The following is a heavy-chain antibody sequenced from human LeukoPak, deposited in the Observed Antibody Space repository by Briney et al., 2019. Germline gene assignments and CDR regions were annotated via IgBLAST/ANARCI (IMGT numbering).Heavy chain of an antibody. D-gene: IGHD1-26*01. V-gene: IGHV3-30*18. CDR3: AKDVQRGSSPTDY. Sequence: GGSLRLSCVASGFTFNNYGIHWVRQAPGKGLEWVAVISYDGSHKYYADSVKGRFTISRDNSKNSLYLQMNSLRAEDTAVYYCAKDVQRGSSPTDYWGQGTLVTVSS. CDR1: GFTFNNYG. J-gene: IGHJ4*02. CDR2: ISYDGSHK.